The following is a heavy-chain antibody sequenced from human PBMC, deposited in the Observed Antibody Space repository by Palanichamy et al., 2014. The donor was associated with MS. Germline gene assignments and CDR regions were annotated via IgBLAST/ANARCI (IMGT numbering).Heavy chain of an antibody. CDR2: ISSSGRYI. D-gene: IGHD5-12*01. Sequence: EVQAGGVWGRPGQAWGVPETLLCSLWIHFSTYSMDWVRQAPGKGLDGSHPISSSGRYIYYADSVKGRFTVSRDNAKNSLYLQMNSLRAEDTAVYYCARTRRTTSGYDDFDYWGQGTLVTVSS. CDR3: ARTRRTTSGYDDFDY. V-gene: IGHV3-21*01. CDR1: IHFSTYS. J-gene: IGHJ4*02.